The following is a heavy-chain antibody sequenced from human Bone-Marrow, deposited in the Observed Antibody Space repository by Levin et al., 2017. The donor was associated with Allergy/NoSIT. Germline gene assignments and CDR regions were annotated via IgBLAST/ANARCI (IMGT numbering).Heavy chain of an antibody. CDR2: ISSSSSYI. D-gene: IGHD2-15*01. CDR1: GFTFSSYS. CDR3: ARENSPIVVVVAAYSTNWFDP. V-gene: IGHV3-21*01. J-gene: IGHJ5*02. Sequence: PGGSLRLSCAASGFTFSSYSMNWVRQAPGKGLEWVSSISSSSSYIYYADSVKGRFTISRDNAKNSLYLQMNSLRAEDTAVYYCARENSPIVVVVAAYSTNWFDPWGQGTLVTVSS.